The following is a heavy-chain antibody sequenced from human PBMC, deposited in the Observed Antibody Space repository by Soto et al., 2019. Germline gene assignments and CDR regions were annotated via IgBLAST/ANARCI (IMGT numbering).Heavy chain of an antibody. J-gene: IGHJ6*02. CDR3: ARDHGGSTWFVGIYYYFGVDV. CDR1: GFTLSSYN. V-gene: IGHV3-48*02. CDR2: ISGSSDTI. Sequence: ESGGGLVQPGGSLRLSCAASGFTLSSYNMNWVRQAPGKGPEWVSYISGSSDTIYYADSVKGRFTISRDNAKNSLYLQMDSLRDEDTAVYYCARDHGGSTWFVGIYYYFGVDVWGQGTTVTVSS. D-gene: IGHD6-13*01.